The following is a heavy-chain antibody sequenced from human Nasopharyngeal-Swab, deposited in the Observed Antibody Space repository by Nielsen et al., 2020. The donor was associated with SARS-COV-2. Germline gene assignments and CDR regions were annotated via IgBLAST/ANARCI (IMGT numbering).Heavy chain of an antibody. D-gene: IGHD2-2*01. CDR1: GFTFDDYA. CDR3: AKALVPGYYYYYMDV. CDR2: ISWNSGST. Sequence: SCAASGFTFDDYAMHWVRQAPGKGLEWVSGISWNSGSTGYADSVKGRFTISRDNAKNSLYLQMNSLRAEDTALYYCAKALVPGYYYYYMDVWGKGTTVTVSS. J-gene: IGHJ6*03. V-gene: IGHV3-9*01.